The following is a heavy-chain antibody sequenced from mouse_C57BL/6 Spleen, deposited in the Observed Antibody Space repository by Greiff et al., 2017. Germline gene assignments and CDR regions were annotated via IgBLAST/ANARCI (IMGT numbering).Heavy chain of an antibody. J-gene: IGHJ3*01. Sequence: VKLVESGPGLVAPSQSLSITCTVSGFSLTSYGVDWVRQSPGKGLEWLGVIWGVGSTNYNSAFKSRLSLSTYNSKSKVFLKMNSLQTDETAMYYCASGYASAWFAYWGQGTLVTVSA. CDR1: GFSLTSYG. CDR3: ASGYASAWFAY. V-gene: IGHV2-6*01. CDR2: IWGVGST. D-gene: IGHD6-5*01.